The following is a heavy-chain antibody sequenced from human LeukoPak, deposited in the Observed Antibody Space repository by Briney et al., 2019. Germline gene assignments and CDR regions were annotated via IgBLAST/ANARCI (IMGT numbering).Heavy chain of an antibody. D-gene: IGHD3-22*01. CDR1: GFTFSSYS. CDR2: ISGSGGST. CDR3: ASALNYYDSSGYYYDY. J-gene: IGHJ4*02. V-gene: IGHV3-23*01. Sequence: GGSLRLSCAATGFTFSSYSMSWVRQAPGKGLEWVSAISGSGGSTYYADSVKGRFTISRDNSKNTLYFQMNSLRAEDTAVYYCASALNYYDSSGYYYDYWGQGTLVTVSS.